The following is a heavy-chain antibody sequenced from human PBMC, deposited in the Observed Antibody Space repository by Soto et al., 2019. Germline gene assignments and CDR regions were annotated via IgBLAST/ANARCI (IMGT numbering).Heavy chain of an antibody. CDR1: GCTFSSYG. J-gene: IGHJ6*03. Sequence: PGGSLRLSCAASGCTFSSYGMHWARQAPGKGLEWVAIIWYDGSNKYYADSVRGRFTISRDNSKNTLYLQMNSLRAEDTAVYYCARDRGNRDHYFMDVWGKGTTVTVSS. V-gene: IGHV3-33*01. D-gene: IGHD3-10*01. CDR2: IWYDGSNK. CDR3: ARDRGNRDHYFMDV.